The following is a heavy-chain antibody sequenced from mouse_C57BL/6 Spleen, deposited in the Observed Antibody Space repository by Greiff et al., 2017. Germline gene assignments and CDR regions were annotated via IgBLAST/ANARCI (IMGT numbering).Heavy chain of an antibody. CDR1: GYTFTAYT. CDR2: FYPGSGSI. Sequence: VQLQQSGAELVKPGASVKLSCKASGYTFTAYTIHWVKQRSGQGLEWIGWFYPGSGSIKYNEKFKDKATLTADKSSSTVYMELSRVTSEDSAVYCCARHEDWGEGDWYFDVWGTGTTVTVSS. V-gene: IGHV1-62-2*01. CDR3: ARHEDWGEGDWYFDV. J-gene: IGHJ1*03.